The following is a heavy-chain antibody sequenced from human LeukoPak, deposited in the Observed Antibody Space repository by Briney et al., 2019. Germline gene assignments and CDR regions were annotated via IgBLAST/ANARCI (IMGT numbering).Heavy chain of an antibody. Sequence: PGGSLRLSCAASGFTFRSYSMNWVRQAPGKGLEWVSTINWNGGGTRYADSVRGRFTISRDNAKNSLYLQMKGLRAEDTALYYCARGIVGATAGGYHYYGMDVWGQGTTVTVSS. J-gene: IGHJ6*02. CDR3: ARGIVGATAGGYHYYGMDV. V-gene: IGHV3-20*04. CDR2: INWNGGGT. D-gene: IGHD1-26*01. CDR1: GFTFRSYS.